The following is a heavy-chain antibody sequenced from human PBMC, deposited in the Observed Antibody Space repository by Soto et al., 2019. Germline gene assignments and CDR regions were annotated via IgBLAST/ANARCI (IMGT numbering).Heavy chain of an antibody. J-gene: IGHJ3*02. D-gene: IGHD3-22*01. CDR2: IFPGDSDT. Sequence: GESLKIFCKGFGYSFSSYWFGWVGQVPGKGLGWMGIIFPGDSDTRYSPSFQGQVTISADKSISTAYLQWSSLKASDTAMYYCARLMKRDTRIGVIILRPDAFDIWGQGTMVTV. V-gene: IGHV5-51*01. CDR1: GYSFSSYW. CDR3: ARLMKRDTRIGVIILRPDAFDI.